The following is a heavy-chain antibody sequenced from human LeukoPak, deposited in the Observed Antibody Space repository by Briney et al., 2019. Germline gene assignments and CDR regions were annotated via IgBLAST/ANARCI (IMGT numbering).Heavy chain of an antibody. Sequence: SQTLSLTCTVSGGSISSGSYYWSWIRQPAGKGLEWIGRIYTSGSTNYNPSLKSRVTISVDTSKNQFSLKLSSVTAADTAVYYCASGDYGDYSYWGDGTLVTVSS. J-gene: IGHJ4*01. CDR1: GGSISSGSYY. CDR3: ASGDYGDYSY. CDR2: IYTSGST. V-gene: IGHV4-61*02. D-gene: IGHD4-17*01.